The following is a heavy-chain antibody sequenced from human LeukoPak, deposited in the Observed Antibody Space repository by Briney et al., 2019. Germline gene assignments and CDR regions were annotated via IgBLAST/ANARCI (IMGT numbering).Heavy chain of an antibody. V-gene: IGHV4-39*01. D-gene: IGHD2-21*01. Sequence: SETLSLTCTVSGGSISSSSYYWVWIRQPPGKGLEWIGSMYYSGSTYSNSSLKSRVTISVDTSRNQFSLRLRSVTAADTAVYYCARHDWINWGQGTRVTVSS. CDR3: ARHDWIN. J-gene: IGHJ4*02. CDR2: MYYSGST. CDR1: GGSISSSSYY.